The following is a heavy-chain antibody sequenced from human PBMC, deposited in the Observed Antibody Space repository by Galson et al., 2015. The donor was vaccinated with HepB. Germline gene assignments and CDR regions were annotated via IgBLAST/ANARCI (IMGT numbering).Heavy chain of an antibody. CDR1: GFTFSSYW. CDR2: INSDGSST. Sequence: LSCAASGFTFSSYWMHWVRQAPGKGLVWVSRINSDGSSTSYADSVKGRFTISRDNAKNTLYLQMNSLRAEDTAVYHCARNGYSYGLDYWGQGTLVTVSS. CDR3: ARNGYSYGLDY. V-gene: IGHV3-74*01. D-gene: IGHD5-18*01. J-gene: IGHJ4*02.